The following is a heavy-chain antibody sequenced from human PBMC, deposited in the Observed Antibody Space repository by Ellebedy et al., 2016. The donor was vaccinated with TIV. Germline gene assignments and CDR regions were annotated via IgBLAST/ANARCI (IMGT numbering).Heavy chain of an antibody. V-gene: IGHV1-46*01. Sequence: ASVKVSCXTSGYSFTSYYMHWVRHAPGQGLEWMGLIHPSGGRTSYAQKFQGRVILTRDTSTRTFYMELYSLRSEDTAVYYCARGIVVPAVPKWGGFYFDSWGQGTLVTVSS. CDR2: IHPSGGRT. J-gene: IGHJ4*02. D-gene: IGHD2-2*01. CDR3: ARGIVVPAVPKWGGFYFDS. CDR1: GYSFTSYY.